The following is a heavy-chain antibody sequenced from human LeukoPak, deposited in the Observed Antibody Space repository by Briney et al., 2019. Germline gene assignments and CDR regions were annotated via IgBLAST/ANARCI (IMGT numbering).Heavy chain of an antibody. Sequence: SETLSLTCAVYGGSFSGYYWSWIRQPPGKGLEWIGEINHSGSTNYNPSLKSRVTISVDTSKNQFSLKLSSVTAADTAVYYCARGREGPGYSHSTDFDYWGQGTLVTVSS. CDR2: INHSGST. D-gene: IGHD5-18*01. J-gene: IGHJ4*02. CDR3: ARGREGPGYSHSTDFDY. V-gene: IGHV4-34*01. CDR1: GGSFSGYY.